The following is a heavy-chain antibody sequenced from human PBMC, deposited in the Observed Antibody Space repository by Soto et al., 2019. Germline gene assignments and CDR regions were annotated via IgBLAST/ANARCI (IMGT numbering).Heavy chain of an antibody. J-gene: IGHJ4*03. CDR1: GGSFSGYY. CDR3: ARGVYYFDY. V-gene: IGHV4-34*01. Sequence: SETLSLTCAVYGGSFSGYYWSWIRQPPGKGLEWIGEINHSGSTNYNPSLKSRVTISVDTSKNQFSLKLSSVTAADTAVYYCARGVYYFDYWGQGTTVTVSS. CDR2: INHSGST.